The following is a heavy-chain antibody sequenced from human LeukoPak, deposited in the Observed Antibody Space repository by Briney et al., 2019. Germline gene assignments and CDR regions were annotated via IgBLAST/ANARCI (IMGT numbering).Heavy chain of an antibody. Sequence: GRSLRLSCAASGFTFSSYGMHWVRQAPGKGLEWVAVISYDGSNKYYADSVKGRFTISRDNSKSTLYLQMNSLRAEDTAVYYCAKDLGAFELFAAFDIWGQGTMVTVSS. D-gene: IGHD3-10*01. CDR2: ISYDGSNK. V-gene: IGHV3-30*18. CDR3: AKDLGAFELFAAFDI. J-gene: IGHJ3*02. CDR1: GFTFSSYG.